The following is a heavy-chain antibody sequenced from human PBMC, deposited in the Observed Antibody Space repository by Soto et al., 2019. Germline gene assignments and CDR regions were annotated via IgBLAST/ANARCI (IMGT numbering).Heavy chain of an antibody. CDR3: AREMAAAGSNGFDP. V-gene: IGHV1-8*01. J-gene: IGHJ5*02. CDR1: GYTFTSYD. D-gene: IGHD6-13*01. Sequence: QVQLVQSGAEVKKPGASVKVSCKASGYTFTSYDINWVRQATGQGLEWMGWMNPNSGKTGYAQKFQGRVTMTRNTSRSTAYMELSSLRSEDTDVYYCAREMAAAGSNGFDPWGQGTLVTVSS. CDR2: MNPNSGKT.